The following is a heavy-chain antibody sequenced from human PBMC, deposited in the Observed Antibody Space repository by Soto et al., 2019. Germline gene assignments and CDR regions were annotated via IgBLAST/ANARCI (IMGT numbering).Heavy chain of an antibody. D-gene: IGHD3-10*02. CDR2: IIPTFGRT. J-gene: IGHJ6*02. Sequence: SVKVSCKASGDTFSSYAISWVRQASGKGLEWMGKIIPTFGRTNYAQKFQGRLTISADDSTSTAYMELTSLESDDTAVYYCARGPLSSFAMDVWGQGTTVTVSS. CDR1: GDTFSSYA. V-gene: IGHV1-69*13. CDR3: ARGPLSSFAMDV.